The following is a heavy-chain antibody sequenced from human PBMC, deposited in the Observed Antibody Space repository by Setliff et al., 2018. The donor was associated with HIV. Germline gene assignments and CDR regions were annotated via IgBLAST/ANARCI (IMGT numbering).Heavy chain of an antibody. CDR1: GYNFTNYG. D-gene: IGHD6-13*01. CDR3: ARDPSSWFYFDY. V-gene: IGHV1-18*01. J-gene: IGHJ4*02. CDR2: ISAYNGNT. Sequence: ASVKVSCKASGYNFTNYGISWVRQAPGQGLEWMGWISAYNGNTNYAQKFQGRVTMTTDTSTRTAYMELRSLRSDDTAVYYCARDPSSWFYFDYWGQGTLVTVSS.